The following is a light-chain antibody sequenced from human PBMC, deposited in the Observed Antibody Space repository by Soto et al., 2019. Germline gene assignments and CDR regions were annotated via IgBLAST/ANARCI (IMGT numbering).Light chain of an antibody. CDR2: GAS. J-gene: IGKJ5*01. V-gene: IGKV3D-11*02. Sequence: EIVFTQSPGTLSLSPGERATLSCRASQSVSSSHLAWYQHKPGQAPRLLIYGASNRETGIPARFSCSGAGTDCTRPISNLEPEDVEVDDCPQRSNWMITFCQGTRLENK. CDR1: QSVSSSH. CDR3: PQRSNWMIT.